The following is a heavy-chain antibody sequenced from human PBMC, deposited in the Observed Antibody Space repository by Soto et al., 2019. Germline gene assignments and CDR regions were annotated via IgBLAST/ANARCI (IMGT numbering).Heavy chain of an antibody. CDR3: ARGNPFNYAGFDV. CDR2: MNDKCEDT. CDR1: GYTFIDFD. D-gene: IGHD3-16*01. J-gene: IGHJ6*02. V-gene: IGHV1-8*01. Sequence: ASVKVSCKASGYTFIDFDINWLGQASGQGPEWMGWMNDKCEDTFFAQRFQGKFNMTWDTSLSTAYMEVGSLTSDDTAMYYCARGNPFNYAGFDVWGQGTTVTVSS.